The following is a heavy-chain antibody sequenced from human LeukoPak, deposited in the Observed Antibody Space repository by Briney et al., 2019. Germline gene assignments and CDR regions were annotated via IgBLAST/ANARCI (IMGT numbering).Heavy chain of an antibody. D-gene: IGHD3-3*02. J-gene: IGHJ4*02. CDR2: IYYSGST. Sequence: SETLSLTCTVSGGSISSSSYYWGWIRQPPGKGLEWIGSIYYSGSTYYNPSLKSRVTISVDTSKNQFSLKLSSVTAADTAVYYCARGGIHDYWGQGTLVTVSS. V-gene: IGHV4-39*07. CDR1: GGSISSSSYY. CDR3: ARGGIHDY.